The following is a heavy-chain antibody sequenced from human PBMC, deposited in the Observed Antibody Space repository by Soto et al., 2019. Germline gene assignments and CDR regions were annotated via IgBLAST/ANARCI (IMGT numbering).Heavy chain of an antibody. CDR2: IYTSGIT. CDR3: ARERADFGDLEY. J-gene: IGHJ4*02. Sequence: SETLSLTCTVSGGSISSYYWTWIRQPAGKGLEWIGRIYTSGITNYNPSLQSRVTMSVDTPKSQFSLKLSSVTAADTALYYCARERADFGDLEYWGQGALVTVSS. CDR1: GGSISSYY. D-gene: IGHD4-17*01. V-gene: IGHV4-4*07.